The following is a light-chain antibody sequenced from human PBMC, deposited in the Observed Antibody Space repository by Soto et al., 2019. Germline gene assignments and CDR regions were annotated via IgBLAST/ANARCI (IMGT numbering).Light chain of an antibody. CDR3: CSYAGSSTFVV. J-gene: IGLJ2*01. Sequence: QSVLTQPASVSGSPGQSITISCTGTSSDVGSYNLVPWYQQHPGKATKLMIYEGSKRPSGVSNRFSGSKSGNTASLTISGLQAEDEADYYCCSYAGSSTFVVFGGGTKLTVL. V-gene: IGLV2-23*03. CDR2: EGS. CDR1: SSDVGSYNL.